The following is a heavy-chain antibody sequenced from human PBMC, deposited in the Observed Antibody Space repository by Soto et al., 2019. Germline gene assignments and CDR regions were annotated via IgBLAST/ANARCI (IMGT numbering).Heavy chain of an antibody. CDR2: ISYDGSNK. V-gene: IGHV3-30*18. CDR3: AKTRGILLRVDY. D-gene: IGHD6-13*01. Sequence: GSLRLSCAASGFTFSSYGMHWVRQAPGKGLEWVAVISYDGSNKYYADSVKGRFTTSRDNSKNTLYLQMNSLRAEDTAVYYCAKTRGILLRVDYWGQGTLVTVSS. CDR1: GFTFSSYG. J-gene: IGHJ4*02.